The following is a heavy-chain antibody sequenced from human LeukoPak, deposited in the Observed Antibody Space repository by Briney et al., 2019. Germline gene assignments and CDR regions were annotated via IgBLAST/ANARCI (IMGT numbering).Heavy chain of an antibody. Sequence: PGGSLRLSCAASGFTFDDYGISWVRQAPGKGLERVSGINWNGGSTGYADSVKGRFTISRDNAKNSLYLQMNSLRAEDTALYYCARDWGQLELSYFDYWGQGTLVTVSS. CDR3: ARDWGQLELSYFDY. CDR2: INWNGGST. J-gene: IGHJ4*02. V-gene: IGHV3-20*04. D-gene: IGHD1-7*01. CDR1: GFTFDDYG.